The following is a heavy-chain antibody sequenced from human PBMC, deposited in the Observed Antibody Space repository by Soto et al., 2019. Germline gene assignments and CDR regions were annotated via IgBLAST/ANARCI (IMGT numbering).Heavy chain of an antibody. Sequence: QVQLVQSGAEVRQPASSVKVSCKTSGGTFSSYAISWVRQAPGQGLEWMGGSVPIVDTSTYAQKFQGRVTITADESTSTVYMELSSLRSYDTAVYYCVRVVAIPGYPDNWGQGTLVTVSS. V-gene: IGHV1-69*12. CDR2: SVPIVDTS. CDR1: GGTFSSYA. J-gene: IGHJ4*02. CDR3: VRVVAIPGYPDN. D-gene: IGHD5-12*01.